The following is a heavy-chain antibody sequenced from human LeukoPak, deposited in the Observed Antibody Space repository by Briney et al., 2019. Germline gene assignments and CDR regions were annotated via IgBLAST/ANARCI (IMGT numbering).Heavy chain of an antibody. J-gene: IGHJ4*02. D-gene: IGHD3-22*01. V-gene: IGHV4-34*01. CDR2: INHSGST. CDR1: GGSFSGYY. Sequence: PSETLSLTCAVYGGSFSGYYWSWIRQPPEKGLEWIGEINHSGSTNYNPSLKSRVTISVDTSKNQFSLKLNSVTAADTAVYYCARGYDAIEYWGQGTLVTVSS. CDR3: ARGYDAIEY.